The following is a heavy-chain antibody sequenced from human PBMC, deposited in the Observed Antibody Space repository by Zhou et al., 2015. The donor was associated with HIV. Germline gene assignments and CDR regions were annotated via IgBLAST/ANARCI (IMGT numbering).Heavy chain of an antibody. CDR3: ANAIRGAQTGPFDP. J-gene: IGHJ5*02. D-gene: IGHD3-10*01. V-gene: IGHV1-2*02. CDR1: GFTFTGHY. CDR2: INPNTGSR. Sequence: QVQLVQSGAEVKKPGASVRVSCKASGFTFTGHYLHWVRQAPGQGLEWMGWINPNTGSRNYEQKFQGRVSMTRDTSISTAYVELSRLTSDDTAMYYCANAIRGAQTGPFDPWGQGTLVTVSS.